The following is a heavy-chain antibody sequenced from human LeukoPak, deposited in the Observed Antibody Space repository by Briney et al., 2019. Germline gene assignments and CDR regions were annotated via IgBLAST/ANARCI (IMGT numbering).Heavy chain of an antibody. CDR1: GGSISSSRDY. CDR2: IYYSGST. V-gene: IGHV4-39*07. J-gene: IGHJ6*03. CDR3: ARDGRGLGFYYYYMDV. Sequence: PSETLSLTCTVSGGSISSSRDYWAWIRQPPGKGLEFIGSIYYSGSTYYNPSLKSRVTISVDTSKNQFSLKLSSVTAADTAVYYCARDGRGLGFYYYYMDVWGKGTTVTVSS.